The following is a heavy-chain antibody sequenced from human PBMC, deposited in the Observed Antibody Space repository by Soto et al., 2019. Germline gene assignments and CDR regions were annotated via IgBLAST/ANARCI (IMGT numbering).Heavy chain of an antibody. J-gene: IGHJ4*02. CDR2: ISYSGST. CDR3: ARGRDGYNWDY. V-gene: IGHV4-39*01. D-gene: IGHD5-12*01. Sequence: QLQLQESGPGLVKASETLSLTCTVSGASISSRTNYWGWIRQPPGKGLEWIGSISYSGSTHYNPSRMSRAPISVDTSKNQFSLKMNSVTAADTAVYFCARGRDGYNWDYWGQGTLVTVSS. CDR1: GASISSRTNY.